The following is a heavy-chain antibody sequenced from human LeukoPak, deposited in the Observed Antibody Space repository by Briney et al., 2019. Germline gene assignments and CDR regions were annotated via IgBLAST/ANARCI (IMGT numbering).Heavy chain of an antibody. CDR3: ARGVQYDILTGYPYYLDY. V-gene: IGHV3-48*04. CDR2: ISNSGNSI. J-gene: IGHJ4*02. D-gene: IGHD3-9*01. CDR1: GFTLNSYS. Sequence: GGSLRLSCAASGFTLNSYSMNWVRQAPGMGLEWVSYISNSGNSIYYADSVKGRFTISRDNAKNSLYLQMNSLRAEDTAEYYCARGVQYDILTGYPYYLDYWGQGTLVIVSS.